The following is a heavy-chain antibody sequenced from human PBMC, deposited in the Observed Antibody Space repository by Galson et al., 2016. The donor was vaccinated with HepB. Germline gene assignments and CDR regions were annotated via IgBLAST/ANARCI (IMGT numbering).Heavy chain of an antibody. Sequence: SVKVSCKVSGYTLTELSVHWVRQAPGKGLEWMGGFEPEDGETIYAQKFQGRVTMTEDTSTDTAYMELSGLRSEDAAAYYCATDYSSGCLHQGPIGLPPGTLLQEHLWG. D-gene: IGHD6-19*01. CDR3: ATDYSSGCLHQGPIGLPPGTLLQEHL. J-gene: IGHJ6*01. V-gene: IGHV1-24*01. CDR1: GYTLTELS. CDR2: FEPEDGET.